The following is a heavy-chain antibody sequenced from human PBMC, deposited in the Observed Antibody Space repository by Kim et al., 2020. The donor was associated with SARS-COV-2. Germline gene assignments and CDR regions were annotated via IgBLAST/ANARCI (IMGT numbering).Heavy chain of an antibody. CDR1: GGTFSSYA. V-gene: IGHV1-69*04. CDR2: IIPILGIA. CDR3: AREGGKSRSGSYTGY. Sequence: SVKVSCKASGGTFSSYAISWVRQAPGQGLEWMGRIIPILGIANYAQKFQGRVTITADKSTSTAYMELSSLRSEDTAVYYCAREGGKSRSGSYTGYWGQGTLVTVSS. J-gene: IGHJ4*02. D-gene: IGHD1-26*01.